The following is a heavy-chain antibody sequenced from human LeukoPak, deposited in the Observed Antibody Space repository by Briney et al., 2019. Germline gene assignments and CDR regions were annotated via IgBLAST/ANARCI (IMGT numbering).Heavy chain of an antibody. Sequence: SETLSLTCAVYGGSFSGYYWSWIRQPPGKGLEWIGEINHSGSTNYNPSLKSRVTISVDTFKNQFSLKLSSVTAADTAVYYCAISSGWYRNWFDPWGQGTLVTVSS. CDR2: INHSGST. CDR3: AISSGWYRNWFDP. D-gene: IGHD6-19*01. J-gene: IGHJ5*02. V-gene: IGHV4-34*01. CDR1: GGSFSGYY.